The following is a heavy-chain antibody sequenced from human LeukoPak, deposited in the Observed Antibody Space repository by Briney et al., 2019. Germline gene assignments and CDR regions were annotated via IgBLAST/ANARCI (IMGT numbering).Heavy chain of an antibody. CDR3: ARQYGSGSPDAFDI. Sequence: PSETLSLTCTVSGGSISSGGYYWSWIRQHPGKGLEWIGYIYYSGSTYYNPSLKSRVTISVDTSKNQFSLKLSSVTAADTAAYYCARQYGSGSPDAFDIWGQGTMVTVSS. CDR2: IYYSGST. CDR1: GGSISSGGYY. V-gene: IGHV4-31*03. D-gene: IGHD3-10*01. J-gene: IGHJ3*02.